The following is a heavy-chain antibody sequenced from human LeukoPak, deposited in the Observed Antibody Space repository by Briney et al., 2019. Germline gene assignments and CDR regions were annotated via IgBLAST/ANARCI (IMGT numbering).Heavy chain of an antibody. D-gene: IGHD4-17*01. J-gene: IGHJ4*02. CDR3: ARDRGMTTVTPPHY. CDR1: GYTFTSYG. CDR2: ISAYNGNT. V-gene: IGHV1-18*01. Sequence: GASVKVSCKASGYTFTSYGISWVRQAPGHGLEWMGWISAYNGNTNYAQKLQGRVTMTTDTSTSTAYMELRSLRSDDTAVYYCARDRGMTTVTPPHYWGQGTLVTVSS.